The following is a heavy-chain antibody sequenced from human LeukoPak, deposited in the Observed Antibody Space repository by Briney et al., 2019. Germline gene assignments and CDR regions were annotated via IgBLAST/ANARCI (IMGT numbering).Heavy chain of an antibody. D-gene: IGHD2-2*01. Sequence: PSETLSLTCSVSGGSISSGGYYWNWIRQHPGKGLEWIGYIYHSGSTNYNPSLKSRVTMSVDTSKNQFSLKLNSVTAADTAVYYCARDGRYCSTTSCQGWFDPWGQGTLVTVSS. CDR1: GGSISSGGYY. CDR3: ARDGRYCSTTSCQGWFDP. J-gene: IGHJ5*02. CDR2: IYHSGST. V-gene: IGHV4-31*03.